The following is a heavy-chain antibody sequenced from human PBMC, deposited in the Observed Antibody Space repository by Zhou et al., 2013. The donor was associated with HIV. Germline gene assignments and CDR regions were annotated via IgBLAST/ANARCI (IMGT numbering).Heavy chain of an antibody. CDR2: LNPNTGGT. CDR3: AKDIKWGSYLGVDLDS. J-gene: IGHJ4*02. Sequence: QVQLEQSGAEVKKPGASVKVSCQTSGYTFTAYYMHWVRQAPGQGLEWMGWLNPNTGGTRYAQNFQGRVTMTSDTSITTAYMELNSLRSDDTAVYYCAKDIKWGSYLGVDLDSWGQGTLVTVSP. CDR1: GYTFTAYY. D-gene: IGHD5-18*01. V-gene: IGHV1-2*02.